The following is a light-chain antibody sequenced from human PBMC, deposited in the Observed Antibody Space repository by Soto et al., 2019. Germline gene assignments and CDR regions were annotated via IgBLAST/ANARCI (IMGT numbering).Light chain of an antibody. CDR2: GAS. CDR1: QSVSSH. V-gene: IGKV3-20*01. J-gene: IGKJ1*01. CDR3: QKYSFLPRT. Sequence: EIVVPQSPATLSLSAGARATLSCRASQSVSSHLAWYQQKPGQAPRLLIYGASTRATGIPDRFGGSGSGTDVTLTISRLEPEDVAVDYCQKYSFLPRTVGQGTKGDIK.